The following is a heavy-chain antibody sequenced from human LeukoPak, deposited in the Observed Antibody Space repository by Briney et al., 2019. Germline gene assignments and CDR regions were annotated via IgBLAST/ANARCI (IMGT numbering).Heavy chain of an antibody. D-gene: IGHD5-12*01. Sequence: GGSLRLSCTASGFTFDNYAMSWFRQAPGKGLEWVGFIRSKIYGGTTEYAAFVKGRFTISRDDSKSMAYLQMTSLKSEGTAVYYCVRYSGDADYWGQGTLVTVSS. V-gene: IGHV3-49*03. CDR3: VRYSGDADY. CDR1: GFTFDNYA. CDR2: IRSKIYGGTT. J-gene: IGHJ4*02.